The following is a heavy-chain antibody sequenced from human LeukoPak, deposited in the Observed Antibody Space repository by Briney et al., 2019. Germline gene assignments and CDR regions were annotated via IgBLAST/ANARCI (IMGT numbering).Heavy chain of an antibody. J-gene: IGHJ4*02. CDR1: GYSFTSYW. V-gene: IGHV5-51*01. CDR3: ARGYDVADEPYFDY. Sequence: GESLKISSKGSGYSFTSYWIGCVRQMPGKRLELMGIIYPGDSDTRYSPSFQGQVTILADKCISTAYLQWSSLKDSDTAMYYCARGYDVADEPYFDYWGQGTLVTVSS. D-gene: IGHD3-3*01. CDR2: IYPGDSDT.